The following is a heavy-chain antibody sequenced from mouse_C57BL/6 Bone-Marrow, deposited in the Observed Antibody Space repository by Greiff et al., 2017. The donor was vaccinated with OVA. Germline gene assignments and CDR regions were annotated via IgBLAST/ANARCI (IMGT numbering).Heavy chain of an antibody. CDR3: ARSDYGNYGPWFAY. CDR1: GYTFTDYY. J-gene: IGHJ3*01. Sequence: VKLMESGPELVKPGASVKISCKASGYTFTDYYINWVKQRPGQGLEWIGWIFPGSGSTYYNEKFKGKATLTVDKSSSTAYMLLSSLTSEDSAVYFCARSDYGNYGPWFAYWGQGTLVTVSA. V-gene: IGHV1-75*01. CDR2: IFPGSGST. D-gene: IGHD2-1*01.